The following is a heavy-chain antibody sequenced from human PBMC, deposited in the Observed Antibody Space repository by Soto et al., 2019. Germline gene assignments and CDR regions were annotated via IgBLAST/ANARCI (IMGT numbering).Heavy chain of an antibody. J-gene: IGHJ3*02. CDR1: GGSISSSSYY. CDR3: ARHGVTMVRGVTDDAFDI. D-gene: IGHD3-10*01. Sequence: QLQLQESGPGLVKPSETLSLTCTVSGGSISSSSYYWGWIRQPPGKGLEWIGSIYYSGSTYYNPSLKSRVTISVDTSKNQFSLKLSSVTAADTAVYYCARHGVTMVRGVTDDAFDIWGQGTMVTVSS. V-gene: IGHV4-39*01. CDR2: IYYSGST.